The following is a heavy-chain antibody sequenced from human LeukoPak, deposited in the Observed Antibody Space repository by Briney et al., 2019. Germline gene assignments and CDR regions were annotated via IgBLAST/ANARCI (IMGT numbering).Heavy chain of an antibody. Sequence: PGGSLRLSCAASGFSFSSFWMNWVRQAPGKGLEWVSYISSSGSTIYYADSVKGRFTISRDNAKNSLYLQMNSLRAEDTAVYYCARVNYGSGLDYWGQGTLVTVSS. CDR3: ARVNYGSGLDY. D-gene: IGHD3-22*01. CDR2: ISSSGSTI. CDR1: GFSFSSFW. J-gene: IGHJ4*02. V-gene: IGHV3-48*03.